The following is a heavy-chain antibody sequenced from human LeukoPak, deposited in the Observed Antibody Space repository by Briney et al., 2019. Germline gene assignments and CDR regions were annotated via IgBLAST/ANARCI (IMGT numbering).Heavy chain of an antibody. CDR2: IWYDGSNK. J-gene: IGHJ3*02. Sequence: GGSLRLSCAASGFTFNNYDMHWVRQAPGKGLEWVAVIWYDGSNKYYADSVKGRLTISRDNSKNTLYLQMNSLRAEDTAVYYCARDDYGGKLDIWGQGTVVTVSS. CDR3: ARDDYGGKLDI. CDR1: GFTFNNYD. D-gene: IGHD4-23*01. V-gene: IGHV3-33*01.